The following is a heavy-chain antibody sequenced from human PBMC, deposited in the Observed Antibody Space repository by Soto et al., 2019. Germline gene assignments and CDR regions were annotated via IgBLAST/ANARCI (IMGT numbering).Heavy chain of an antibody. CDR3: ARARCSSGQCYYFDY. D-gene: IGHD2-15*01. Sequence: EVQLVESGEGLVQPGGSLRLSCAASGFTFSSYSIHWIRQAPGKGLEFVSAISRSGDRTYYADSVKGRFTITRDNSKNTVWLQMGSLRAEDMAVYYCARARCSSGQCYYFDYWDRGALVSVSS. CDR2: ISRSGDRT. V-gene: IGHV3-64*02. CDR1: GFTFSSYS. J-gene: IGHJ4*02.